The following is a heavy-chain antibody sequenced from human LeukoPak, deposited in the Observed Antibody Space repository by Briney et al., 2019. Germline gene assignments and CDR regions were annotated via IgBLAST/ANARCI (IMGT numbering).Heavy chain of an antibody. V-gene: IGHV3-23*01. Sequence: PGGSLRLSCAASGFTFSNYALNWVRQAPGKGLEWVSGISNSGGTTYYADSVKGRFTISRDNSKNMLYLQMNSLRAEDTAVYYCVSFYEAYWGRGTLVTVSS. D-gene: IGHD2/OR15-2a*01. CDR2: ISNSGGTT. J-gene: IGHJ4*02. CDR1: GFTFSNYA. CDR3: VSFYEAY.